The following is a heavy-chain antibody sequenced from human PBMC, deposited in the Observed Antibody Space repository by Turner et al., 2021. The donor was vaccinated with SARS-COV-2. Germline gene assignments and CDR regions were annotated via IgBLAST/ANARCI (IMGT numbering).Heavy chain of an antibody. CDR2: FDPEDGES. CDR3: ATGVAVTGTPSAYYYYYGMDV. Sequence: QVQLVQSGAEVKKRGASVKVACRVCGNTLHVLSMHWVRRAPGKGLEWMGGFDPEDGESIYAQKFQGRVTMTEDTSTDTAYMGLSSLRSEDTAVYYCATGVAVTGTPSAYYYYYGMDVWGQGTTVTVSS. J-gene: IGHJ6*02. D-gene: IGHD6-19*01. CDR1: GNTLHVLS. V-gene: IGHV1-24*01.